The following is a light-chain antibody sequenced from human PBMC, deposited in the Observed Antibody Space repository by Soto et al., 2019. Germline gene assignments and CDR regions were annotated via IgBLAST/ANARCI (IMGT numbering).Light chain of an antibody. CDR2: AAS. CDR3: LQSSSTPPFT. J-gene: IGKJ3*01. CDR1: QPISIY. Sequence: DIQMTQSPSSLSASVGDRVTMTCRASQPISIYLNWYQQKPGRAPKILIYAASRLRSGVPSRFSADGSGTDFTLTISSLQPADFATYYCLQSSSTPPFTFGPGTKVDLK. V-gene: IGKV1-39*01.